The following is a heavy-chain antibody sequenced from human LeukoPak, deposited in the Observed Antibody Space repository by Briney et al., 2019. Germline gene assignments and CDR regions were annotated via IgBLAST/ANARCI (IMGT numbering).Heavy chain of an antibody. CDR1: GGSISSYY. Sequence: SETLSLTCTVSGGSISSYYWSWIRQPAGKGLEWIGRIYTSGSTNYNPSLKSRVTMSVDTSKNQFSLKLSSVTAADTGVYYCARGGGVGATKYVDYWGQGTLVTVSS. J-gene: IGHJ4*02. D-gene: IGHD1-26*01. V-gene: IGHV4-4*07. CDR2: IYTSGST. CDR3: ARGGGVGATKYVDY.